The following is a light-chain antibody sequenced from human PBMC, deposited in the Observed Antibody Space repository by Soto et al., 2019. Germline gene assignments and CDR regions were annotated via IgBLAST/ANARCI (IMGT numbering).Light chain of an antibody. Sequence: DIQMTQSPSTLSASVGDRVTITCRASQSISSWLAWYQQKPGRAPKLRIYDSSSLESGVPSRFSGSGSGTEFRLTISTMRPDDFATYYCQQYDSFSVTFGQGTRLEIK. CDR1: QSISSW. CDR3: QQYDSFSVT. CDR2: DSS. J-gene: IGKJ5*01. V-gene: IGKV1-5*01.